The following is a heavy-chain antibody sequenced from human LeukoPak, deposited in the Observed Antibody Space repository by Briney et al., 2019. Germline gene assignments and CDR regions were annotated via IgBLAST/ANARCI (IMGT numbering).Heavy chain of an antibody. Sequence: SETMSLTCTVSGGSISSTGYHGGSVRQPPGKGLGWIGSMFYSGSTHYNASRKSRVSISVATSKNQLSLNLTYVTATDTAVYYCATSITGTTLYFFYMDVWGKGTTVTVSS. V-gene: IGHV4-39*01. J-gene: IGHJ6*03. D-gene: IGHD1-7*01. CDR2: MFYSGST. CDR1: GGSISSTGYH. CDR3: ATSITGTTLYFFYMDV.